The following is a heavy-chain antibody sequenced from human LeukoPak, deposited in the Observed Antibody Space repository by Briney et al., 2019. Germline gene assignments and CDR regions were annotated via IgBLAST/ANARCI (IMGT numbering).Heavy chain of an antibody. V-gene: IGHV4-59*01. Sequence: SETLSLTCSVSGGSISDYYWGWIRQPPGKRLEWIGYMYFSGSTNYNPSLKSRVTISVDTSKNQFSLKLSSVTAADTAVYYCARTPGLRWYYYYYMDVWGKGTTVTVSS. CDR1: GGSISDYY. J-gene: IGHJ6*03. CDR3: ARTPGLRWYYYYYMDV. CDR2: MYFSGST. D-gene: IGHD6-13*01.